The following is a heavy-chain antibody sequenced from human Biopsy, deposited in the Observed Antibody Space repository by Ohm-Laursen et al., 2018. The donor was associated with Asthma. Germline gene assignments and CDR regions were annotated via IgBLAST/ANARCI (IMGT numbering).Heavy chain of an antibody. D-gene: IGHD6-13*01. CDR3: AKDRVAGRSYYFDY. CDR2: ISFDGSNK. CDR1: GFTFSNYG. Sequence: SLRLPCAASGFTFSNYGMHWVRQAPGKGLDWVAVISFDGSNKNYTDSVKGRFTISRDNSKNMVYLQMNSLRPEDTAVYYCAKDRVAGRSYYFDYWGQGSLVSVSS. V-gene: IGHV3-30*18. J-gene: IGHJ4*02.